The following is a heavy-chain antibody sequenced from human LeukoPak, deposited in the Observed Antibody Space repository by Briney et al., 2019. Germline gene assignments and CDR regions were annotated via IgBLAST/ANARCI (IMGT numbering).Heavy chain of an antibody. D-gene: IGHD1-14*01. CDR3: ARRPDTSDF. Sequence: GGSLRLSCAASGFTFSDYGMSWVRQAPGKGLEWVSSITDSGDGTYYADSVKGRFTISRDNSKNTLYLDMNSLRAADTALYYCARRPDTSDFWGQGTLVSVSS. CDR2: ITDSGDGT. CDR1: GFTFSDYG. J-gene: IGHJ4*02. V-gene: IGHV3-23*01.